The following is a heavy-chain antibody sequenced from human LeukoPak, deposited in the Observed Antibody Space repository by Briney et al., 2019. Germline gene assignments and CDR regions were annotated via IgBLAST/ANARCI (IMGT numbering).Heavy chain of an antibody. CDR3: VKDQHCSTISCATRTGLDP. CDR1: GFTFSSYA. J-gene: IGHJ5*02. V-gene: IGHV3-64D*06. Sequence: GGSLRLSCSASGFTFSSYAMHWVRQAPGKGLEFVSGISSTGGSTNYPDSVKDRFSISRDNSKNTLYLQMTSLRADDTAVYYCVKDQHCSTISCATRTGLDPWGQGTSVTVSS. CDR2: ISSTGGST. D-gene: IGHD2-2*01.